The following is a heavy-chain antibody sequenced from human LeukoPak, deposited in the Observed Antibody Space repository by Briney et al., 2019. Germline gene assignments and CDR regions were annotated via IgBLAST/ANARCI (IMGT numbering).Heavy chain of an antibody. Sequence: GESLRISCKGSGYSFTTYWISWVRQMPGKGLEWMGRIAPSDSYTYYSPSFQGHVTISADKSINTAYLQWTSLRDSDTAMYYCARRLASCGGDCYSFDYWGQGTLVTVSS. CDR1: GYSFTTYW. CDR2: IAPSDSYT. V-gene: IGHV5-10-1*01. J-gene: IGHJ4*02. D-gene: IGHD2-21*02. CDR3: ARRLASCGGDCYSFDY.